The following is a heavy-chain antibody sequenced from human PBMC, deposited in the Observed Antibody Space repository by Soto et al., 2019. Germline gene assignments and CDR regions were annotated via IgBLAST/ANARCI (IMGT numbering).Heavy chain of an antibody. CDR2: VSNDGNRK. D-gene: IGHD3-22*01. V-gene: IGHV3-30*03. Sequence: QVQLVESGGGVVQPGRSLRLTCAASGFTFSDSGMHWVRQAPGKGLEWVALVSNDGNRKYYADSVKGRFTISRDNSVNTLYLQMNSLRAEDTAVYYCARWVGGSMYDNSGKYDSWGQGTLVTVSS. J-gene: IGHJ5*01. CDR1: GFTFSDSG. CDR3: ARWVGGSMYDNSGKYDS.